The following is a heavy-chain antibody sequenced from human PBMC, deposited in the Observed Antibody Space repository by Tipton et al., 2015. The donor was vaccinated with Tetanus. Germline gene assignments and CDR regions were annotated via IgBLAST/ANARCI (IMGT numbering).Heavy chain of an antibody. CDR1: GASFSDYY. J-gene: IGHJ4*02. V-gene: IGHV4-34*01. Sequence: TLSLTCAVYGASFSDYYWSWIRQAPGKGLEWIGEISPSGNTNYNPSPKSRVTISADTSRDQFSLTLSSVTAADTAVYYCARGSGWADFWGQGTQVTVSS. CDR2: ISPSGNT. CDR3: ARGSGWADF. D-gene: IGHD6-19*01.